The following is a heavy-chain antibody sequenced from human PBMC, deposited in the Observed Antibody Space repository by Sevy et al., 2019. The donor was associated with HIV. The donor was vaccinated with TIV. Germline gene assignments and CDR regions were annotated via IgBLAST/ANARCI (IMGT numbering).Heavy chain of an antibody. CDR3: GRLGFLGPSISARPRGKANWLDP. Sequence: GESLKISCKGSGYSFTTYWIVWVRQMPGKGLEWMGIIYPGDSDVRYSPSFQGQVTISADRSISTAYLQWSSLKASDTAMYYCGRLGFLGPSISARPRGKANWLDPWGQGNLVTLPS. CDR1: GYSFTTYW. CDR2: IYPGDSDV. J-gene: IGHJ5*02. D-gene: IGHD6-6*01. V-gene: IGHV5-51*01.